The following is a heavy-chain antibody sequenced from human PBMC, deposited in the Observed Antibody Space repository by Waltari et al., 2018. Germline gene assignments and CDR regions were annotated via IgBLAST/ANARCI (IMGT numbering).Heavy chain of an antibody. CDR2: ISGSSGST. CDR1: GGSISSSNW. Sequence: QVQLQESGPGLVKPSETLSLTCAVSGGSISSSNWWSWIRQPPGKGLAWIGYISGSSGSTYYNPALESRVTISTDTSKNQFSLKLSSVTAADAAVYYCARNRYGSSYRYFDICGPGTPITISS. CDR3: ARNRYGSSYRYFDI. D-gene: IGHD4-17*01. V-gene: IGHV4-4*02. J-gene: IGHJ2*01.